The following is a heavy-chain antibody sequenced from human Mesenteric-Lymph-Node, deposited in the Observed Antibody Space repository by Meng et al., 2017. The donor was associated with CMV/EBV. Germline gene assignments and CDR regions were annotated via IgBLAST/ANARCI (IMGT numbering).Heavy chain of an antibody. J-gene: IGHJ4*02. V-gene: IGHV4-59*01. CDR1: GFTFRSYG. CDR3: ARAYDSSGSRLDY. CDR2: IYYSGST. Sequence: GSLRLSCTASGFTFRSYGMHWVRQAPGKGLEWIGYIYYSGSTNYNPSLKSRVTISVDTSKNQFSLKFNSVTAADTAVYYCARAYDSSGSRLDYWGQGTLVTVSS. D-gene: IGHD3-22*01.